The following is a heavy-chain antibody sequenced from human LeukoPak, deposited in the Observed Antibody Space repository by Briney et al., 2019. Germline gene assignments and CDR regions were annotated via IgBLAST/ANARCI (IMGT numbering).Heavy chain of an antibody. CDR1: RGTFSSYA. CDR3: AREEVALFDP. D-gene: IGHD5-12*01. J-gene: IGHJ5*02. CDR2: IIPIFGTA. V-gene: IGHV1-69*05. Sequence: RASVKVSCKTSRGTFSSYAISWVRQAPGQGLEWMGGIIPIFGTANYAQKFQGRVTITTDESTSTAYMELSSLRSEDTAVYYCAREEVALFDPWGQGTLVTVSS.